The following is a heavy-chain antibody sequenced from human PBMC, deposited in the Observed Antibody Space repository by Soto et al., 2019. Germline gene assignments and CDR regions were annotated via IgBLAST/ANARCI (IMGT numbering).Heavy chain of an antibody. CDR2: IYNNGKT. Sequence: QMQLQESGPGLVKPSETLSLACTVSGGSVSSPKYFWSWIRQPPGKGLEWVAYIYNNGKTNYNPSLKSRVTISVDTAKNQCSLKLTSVTGADSAVYFCARTVMPVGNLPAFDHWGQGVLVTVSS. J-gene: IGHJ4*02. V-gene: IGHV4-61*01. CDR3: ARTVMPVGNLPAFDH. D-gene: IGHD7-27*01. CDR1: GGSVSSPKYF.